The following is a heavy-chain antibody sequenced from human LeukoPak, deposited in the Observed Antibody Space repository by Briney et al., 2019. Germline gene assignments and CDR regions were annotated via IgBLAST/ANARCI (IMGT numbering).Heavy chain of an antibody. Sequence: GGSLRLSCAASAFTFSSYSMNWVRQAPGKGLEWVSSISSSSSYIYYADSVKGRFTISRDNAKNSLYLQMNSLRAEDTAVYYCARDLEEYCSGGSCSLFDSWGQGTLVTVSS. CDR3: ARDLEEYCSGGSCSLFDS. CDR1: AFTFSSYS. V-gene: IGHV3-21*01. CDR2: ISSSSSYI. J-gene: IGHJ4*02. D-gene: IGHD2-15*01.